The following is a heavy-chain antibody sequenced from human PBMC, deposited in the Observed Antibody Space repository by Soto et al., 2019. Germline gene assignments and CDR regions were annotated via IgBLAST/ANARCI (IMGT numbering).Heavy chain of an antibody. CDR2: ISGSGGST. CDR1: GFTFSSYA. J-gene: IGHJ6*01. CDR3: SRCAYYYYYLLAV. Sequence: GGSLRLSCAASGFTFSSYATSWVRQAPGKGLEWVSAISGSGGSTYYADSVKGRFTISRDNSKNTLYLQMNSLRAEDTAVYYCSRCAYYYYYLLAVRGQGSTDTVSS. V-gene: IGHV3-23*01.